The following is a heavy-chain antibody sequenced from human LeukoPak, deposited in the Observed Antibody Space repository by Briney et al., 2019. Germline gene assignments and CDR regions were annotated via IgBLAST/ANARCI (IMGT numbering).Heavy chain of an antibody. Sequence: ASVKVSCKASGYTFASYAMHWVRQAPGQRLEWMGWINAGNGNTKYSQKFQGRVTITGDTSASTAYMELSSLRSEDTAVYYCARAQWLETEYFQHWGQGTLVTVSS. D-gene: IGHD6-19*01. CDR2: INAGNGNT. V-gene: IGHV1-3*01. CDR3: ARAQWLETEYFQH. CDR1: GYTFASYA. J-gene: IGHJ1*01.